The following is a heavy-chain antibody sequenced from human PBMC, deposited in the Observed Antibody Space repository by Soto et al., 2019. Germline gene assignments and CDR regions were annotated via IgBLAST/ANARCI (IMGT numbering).Heavy chain of an antibody. V-gene: IGHV1-2*02. CDR3: ARKGSCSEYRQYGHYGMDV. Sequence: QVQLVQSGAEVEKPGASVKVSCKTSGYTFTAYYIHWVRQAPGQGLEWLGWINPNSGVANYAQNFQGRVTKTRDTSVCTVYVEWSKMRSKDTTVYYGARKGSCSEYRQYGHYGMDVWAQGPTAAAS. D-gene: IGHD6-19*01. J-gene: IGHJ6*02. CDR1: GYTFTAYY. CDR2: INPNSGVA.